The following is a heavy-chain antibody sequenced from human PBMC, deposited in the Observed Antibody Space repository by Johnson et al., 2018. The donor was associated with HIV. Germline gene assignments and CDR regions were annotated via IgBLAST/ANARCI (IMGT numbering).Heavy chain of an antibody. Sequence: QVQLVESGGNVVQPGRSLRLSCAASGFTFSDYAMHWVRQAPGKGLEWVAVISYDGSNKYYPDSVKGRFTISRDNSKNTLYLQMNSLRAEDTAVYYCAKDQGWFGEFMNAFDIWGQGTMVTVSS. J-gene: IGHJ3*02. CDR3: AKDQGWFGEFMNAFDI. V-gene: IGHV3-30-3*01. CDR2: ISYDGSNK. D-gene: IGHD3-10*01. CDR1: GFTFSDYA.